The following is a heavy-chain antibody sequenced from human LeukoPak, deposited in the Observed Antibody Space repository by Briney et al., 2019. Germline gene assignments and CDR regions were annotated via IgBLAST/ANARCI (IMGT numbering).Heavy chain of an antibody. J-gene: IGHJ4*02. CDR1: GFTFSSYA. CDR2: ISGSGGST. Sequence: GGSLRLSCAASGFTFSSYAMSWVRQAPGKGLEWVSAISGSGGSTYYAASVKGRFTISRDNSKNTLYLQMNSLRAEDTAVYYCAKGHYCSSTSCLFYFDYWGQGTLVTVSS. V-gene: IGHV3-23*01. D-gene: IGHD2-2*01. CDR3: AKGHYCSSTSCLFYFDY.